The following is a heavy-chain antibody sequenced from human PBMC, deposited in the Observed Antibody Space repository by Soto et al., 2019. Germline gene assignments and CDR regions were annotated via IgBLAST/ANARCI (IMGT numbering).Heavy chain of an antibody. CDR3: ARRGIEVAGAVVTRPFDH. CDR2: ASKRGTT. J-gene: IGHJ4*02. CDR1: GSSIGGTSHF. V-gene: IGHV4-39*01. D-gene: IGHD6-19*01. Sequence: QLQLQESGPGLVKPSETLSLTCSVSGSSIGGTSHFWAWIRQSPGRGLEWIGSASKRGTTHYNPSLKSRVLISVDTSKNEFSLELTSVTDSDPGLYYCARRGIEVAGAVVTRPFDHWGQGT.